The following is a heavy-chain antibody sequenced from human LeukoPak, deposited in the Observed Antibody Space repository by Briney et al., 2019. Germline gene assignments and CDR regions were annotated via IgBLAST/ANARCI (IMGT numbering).Heavy chain of an antibody. V-gene: IGHV4-61*01. Sequence: SETLSLTCTVSGGSISSSSYYWSWIRQPPGKGLEWIGYIYYSGSTNYNPSLKSRVTISVDTSKNQFSLKLSSVTAADTAVYYCARGKHDYDFWSGSPHYYFDYWGRGTLVTVSS. CDR3: ARGKHDYDFWSGSPHYYFDY. CDR2: IYYSGST. D-gene: IGHD3-3*01. CDR1: GGSISSSSYY. J-gene: IGHJ4*02.